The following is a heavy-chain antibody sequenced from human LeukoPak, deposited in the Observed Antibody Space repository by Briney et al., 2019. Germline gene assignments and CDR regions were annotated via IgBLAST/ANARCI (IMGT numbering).Heavy chain of an antibody. J-gene: IGHJ6*03. D-gene: IGHD2-2*01. CDR1: GFTFSSYA. CDR2: ISYDGSNK. Sequence: TGRSLRLSCAASGFTFSSYAMHWVRQAPGKGLEWVAVISYDGSNKYYADSVKGRFTISRDNSKNTLYLQMNSLRAEDTAVYYCARDPQYCSSTSCKNYYYYMDVWGKGTTVTVSS. V-gene: IGHV3-30*04. CDR3: ARDPQYCSSTSCKNYYYYMDV.